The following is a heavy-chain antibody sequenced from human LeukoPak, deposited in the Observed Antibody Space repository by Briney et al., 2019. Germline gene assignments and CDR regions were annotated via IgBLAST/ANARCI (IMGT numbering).Heavy chain of an antibody. CDR3: ARVDYGDSYFDY. D-gene: IGHD4-17*01. V-gene: IGHV1-3*01. CDR1: GYTFTSYA. CDR2: INAGNGNT. Sequence: ASVKVSCKASGYTFTSYAMHWVRQAPGQRLEWMGWINAGNGNTKYSQKFQGRVTITRDTFASTAYMELSSLRSEDTAVYYCARVDYGDSYFDYWGQGTLVTVSS. J-gene: IGHJ4*02.